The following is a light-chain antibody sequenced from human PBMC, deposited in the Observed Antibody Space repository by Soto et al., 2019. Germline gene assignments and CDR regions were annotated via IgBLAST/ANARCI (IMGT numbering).Light chain of an antibody. V-gene: IGKV3-20*01. CDR3: LRYGSSPLFT. J-gene: IGKJ3*01. CDR1: QSVSSKY. Sequence: EIVLTQSPGILSLSPGERATLSCRASQSVSSKYLAWYQQKPGQAPRLLIYSASNKATGVPDRFSGSGSGTDFTLTISRLEPEDFAVYYCLRYGSSPLFTFGPGTKLDIK. CDR2: SAS.